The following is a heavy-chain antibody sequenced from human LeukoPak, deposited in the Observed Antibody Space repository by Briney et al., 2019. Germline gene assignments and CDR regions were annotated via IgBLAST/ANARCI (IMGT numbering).Heavy chain of an antibody. Sequence: SETLSLTCSVSGGSVSSYYWSWIRQPPGKGLEWIGYVYYTGSNNYNPSLKSRVTMFEDKSKNQFSLRLGSVTVADTAVYYCARHFAYSSSSYFDYWGQGSLVTVSS. CDR1: GGSVSSYY. D-gene: IGHD6-6*01. CDR2: VYYTGSN. CDR3: ARHFAYSSSSYFDY. V-gene: IGHV4-59*08. J-gene: IGHJ4*02.